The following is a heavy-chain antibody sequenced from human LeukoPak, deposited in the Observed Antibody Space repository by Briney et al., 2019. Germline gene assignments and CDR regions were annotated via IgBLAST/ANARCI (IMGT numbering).Heavy chain of an antibody. CDR1: GIYVRNNY. CDR2: TYGDETT. V-gene: IGHV3-66*01. J-gene: IGHJ4*02. Sequence: PGESLRLSCRAYGIYVRNNYMNWVRQAPGKGPEWVSVTYGDETTEYADSVRGRFTISIQNSENAVLLQMNSLRDEDTAVYYCARAEFRGDGFDYWGRGALVKVSS. D-gene: IGHD7-27*01. CDR3: ARAEFRGDGFDY.